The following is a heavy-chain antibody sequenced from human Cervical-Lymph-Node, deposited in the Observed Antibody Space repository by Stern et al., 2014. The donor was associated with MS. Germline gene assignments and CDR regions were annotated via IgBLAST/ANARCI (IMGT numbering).Heavy chain of an antibody. CDR3: ARWIVTNRPAATLHNLFDP. D-gene: IGHD2-15*01. CDR1: GGTFSSSYA. CDR2: IIPMIGLA. V-gene: IGHV1-69*09. J-gene: IGHJ5*02. Sequence: VHLVESGAEVKKPGSSVNVSCKASGGTFSSSYAVSWVRQAPGQGLEWMGRIIPMIGLANYAQKFQTRFTITADKSSSTVYMKLSSLTSEDTALYYCARWIVTNRPAATLHNLFDPWGQGTLVTVSS.